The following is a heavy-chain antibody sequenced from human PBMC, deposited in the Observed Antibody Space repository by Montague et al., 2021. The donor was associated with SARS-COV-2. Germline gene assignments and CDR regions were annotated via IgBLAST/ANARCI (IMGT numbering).Heavy chain of an antibody. CDR3: ARGTGPRSITLFGVIISGHVFDI. J-gene: IGHJ3*02. V-gene: IGHV4-4*07. CDR2: IYTSGRT. CDR1: GGSINSYY. D-gene: IGHD3-3*01. Sequence: SETLSLTCSVSGGSINSYYWSWIRQPAGKGLEWIGRIYTSGRTNHSPSLKSRVTISVDTSRNQFSLKLSSVTAADTAVYYCARGTGPRSITLFGVIISGHVFDIWGQGTMVTVSS.